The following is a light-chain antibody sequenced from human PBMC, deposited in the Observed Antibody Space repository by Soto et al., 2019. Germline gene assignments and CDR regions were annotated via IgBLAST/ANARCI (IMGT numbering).Light chain of an antibody. CDR3: QHYNSYSEA. V-gene: IGKV1-5*03. Sequence: IQITHSPHSLYASVGDRVTITCRASQSIENWLAWYQQKPGKAPKLLIYKASTLKSGVPSRFSGSGSGTEFTLTISSLQPDDFATYYCQHYNSYSEAFGQGTKVDIK. J-gene: IGKJ1*01. CDR2: KAS. CDR1: QSIENW.